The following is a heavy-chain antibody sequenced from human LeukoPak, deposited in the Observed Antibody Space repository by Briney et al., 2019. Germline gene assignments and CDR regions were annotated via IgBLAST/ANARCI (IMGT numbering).Heavy chain of an antibody. V-gene: IGHV3-7*01. CDR3: ARDCDSSTCYDY. D-gene: IGHD6-13*01. J-gene: IGHJ4*02. CDR1: GFTFSNYW. CDR2: IRQDGSEK. Sequence: GGSLRLSCVASGFTFSNYWMAWVRQAPGKGLQWVASIRQDGSEKYHVESVRGRFTISRDNAKNSLYLQMNNLRAQDTAVYYCARDCDSSTCYDYWGQGTLVTVSS.